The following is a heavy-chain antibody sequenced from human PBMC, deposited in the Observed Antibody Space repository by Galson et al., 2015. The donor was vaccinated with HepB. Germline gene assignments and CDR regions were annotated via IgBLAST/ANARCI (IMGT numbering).Heavy chain of an antibody. J-gene: IGHJ3*02. CDR2: INPSGGST. CDR1: GYTFTSYY. V-gene: IGHV1-46*01. D-gene: IGHD6-19*01. CDR3: ARGVAGRGPNDAFDI. Sequence: SVKVSCKASGYTFTSYYMHWVRQAPGQGLEWMGIINPSGGSTSYAQKFQGRVAMTRDTSTSTVYMELSSLRSEDTAVYYCARGVAGRGPNDAFDIWGQGTMVTVSS.